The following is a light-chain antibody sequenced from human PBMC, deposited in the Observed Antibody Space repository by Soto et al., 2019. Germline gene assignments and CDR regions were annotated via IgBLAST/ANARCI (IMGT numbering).Light chain of an antibody. Sequence: DIQLTQSPSFLSASVGDRVTITCRASQGISSYLAWYQQKPGKAPKRLIYSASTWQSGVPSRFSGSGSGTEFTLTISSLQPEDFATYYCQQLNSYPLTFGPGTKVDIK. CDR2: SAS. CDR1: QGISSY. J-gene: IGKJ3*01. V-gene: IGKV1-9*01. CDR3: QQLNSYPLT.